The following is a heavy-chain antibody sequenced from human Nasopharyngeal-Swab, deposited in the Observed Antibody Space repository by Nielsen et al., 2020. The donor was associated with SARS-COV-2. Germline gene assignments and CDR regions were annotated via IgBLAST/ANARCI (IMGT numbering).Heavy chain of an antibody. Sequence: ASVKLSCKASGDTFTSYAVNWVRQAPGQGLEWMGWINTNTGNPTYAQGFTGRFVFTLDTSVSTAYLQISSLKAEDTAGYYCARGLYYDSSGPQGYWGQGTLVTVSS. J-gene: IGHJ4*02. CDR3: ARGLYYDSSGPQGY. CDR2: INTNTGNP. D-gene: IGHD3-22*01. CDR1: GDTFTSYA. V-gene: IGHV7-4-1*02.